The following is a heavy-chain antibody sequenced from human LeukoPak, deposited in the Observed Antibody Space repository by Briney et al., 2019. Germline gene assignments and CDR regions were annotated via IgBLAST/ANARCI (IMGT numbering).Heavy chain of an antibody. J-gene: IGHJ3*02. V-gene: IGHV3-9*01. CDR2: ISWNRGSI. D-gene: IGHD3-22*01. CDR3: AKASRSGYDSSGYRLGYDAFDI. CDR1: GFTFDDYA. Sequence: GRSLRLSCAASGFTFDDYAMHWVRQAPGKGLEWVSGISWNRGSIGYADSVKGRFTISRDNAKNSLYLQMNSLRAEDTALYYCAKASRSGYDSSGYRLGYDAFDIWGQGTMVTVSS.